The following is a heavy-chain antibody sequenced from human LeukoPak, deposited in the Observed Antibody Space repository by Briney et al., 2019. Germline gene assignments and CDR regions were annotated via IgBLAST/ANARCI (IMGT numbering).Heavy chain of an antibody. D-gene: IGHD6-19*01. CDR3: TTGIAVAGTRILDY. CDR2: IKSKTDGGTT. J-gene: IGHJ4*02. CDR1: GFTFSNAW. Sequence: GGSLRLSCAASGFTFSNAWMSWVRQAPGKGLEWVGRIKSKTDGGTTDYAAPVKGRFTISRDDSKNTLYLQMNSLKTEDTAVYYCTTGIAVAGTRILDYWGQGTLVTVSS. V-gene: IGHV3-15*01.